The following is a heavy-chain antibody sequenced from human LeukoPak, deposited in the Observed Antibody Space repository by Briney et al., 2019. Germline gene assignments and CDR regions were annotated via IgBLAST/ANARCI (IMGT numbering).Heavy chain of an antibody. J-gene: IGHJ4*02. V-gene: IGHV4-59*01. Sequence: PSETLSLTCTVSGASITDYYWSWIPQPPAKGLEWIGDIYYTGSPNYNPSLKSRVTLSLDRPQNQFSLTLTPVTAADTAVYYCAYGGDAYKTGYWGQGTLVTVSS. CDR3: AYGGDAYKTGY. D-gene: IGHD5-24*01. CDR1: GASITDYY. CDR2: IYYTGSP.